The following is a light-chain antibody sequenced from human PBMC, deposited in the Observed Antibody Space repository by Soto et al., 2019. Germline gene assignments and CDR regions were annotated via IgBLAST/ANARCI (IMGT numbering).Light chain of an antibody. J-gene: IGKJ4*01. Sequence: ISLSKSTSSLSASVGDRVTVSCRASQNVGAYLNCYQRKSGEDPKDLISDPSPFQRGFPSTFSGSGSGTDFTLTISSLQPEDSPMYYCQQSYNSPLTFGGGTKVDIK. V-gene: IGKV1-39*01. CDR1: QNVGAY. CDR2: DPS. CDR3: QQSYNSPLT.